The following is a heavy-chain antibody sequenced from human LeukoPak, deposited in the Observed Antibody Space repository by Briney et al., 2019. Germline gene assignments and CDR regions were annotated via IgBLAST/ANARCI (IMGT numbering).Heavy chain of an antibody. V-gene: IGHV4-39*01. CDR3: ARHRGQWELLQY. Sequence: PSVTLSLTCTVSGYSFSSSTYYWAWIPQPPGKGLEWIGSFYKSGSTYYNPSLKSLVTISVDTSNNQFSLKLTSVTAADTAVYYFARHRGQWELLQYWGQGTLVTVSA. J-gene: IGHJ4*02. CDR1: GYSFSSSTYY. CDR2: FYKSGST. D-gene: IGHD1-26*01.